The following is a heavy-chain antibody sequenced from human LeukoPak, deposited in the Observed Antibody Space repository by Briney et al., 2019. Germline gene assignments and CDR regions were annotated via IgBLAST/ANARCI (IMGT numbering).Heavy chain of an antibody. CDR2: INHSGST. J-gene: IGHJ6*03. D-gene: IGHD4-23*01. V-gene: IGHV4-34*01. CDR1: GGSFSGYY. CDR3: ARRAVGFYGGTMTFFDYYYYMDV. Sequence: SETLSLTCAVYGGSFSGYYWSWIRQPPGKGLEWIGEINHSGSTNYNPSLKSRVTISVDTSKNQFSLKLSSVTAAGTAVYYCARRAVGFYGGTMTFFDYYYYMDVWGKGTTVTISS.